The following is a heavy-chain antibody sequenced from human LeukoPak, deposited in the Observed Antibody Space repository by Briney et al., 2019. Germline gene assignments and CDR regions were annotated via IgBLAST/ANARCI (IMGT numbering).Heavy chain of an antibody. Sequence: ASVKVSCKTSGYTFTNYGISWVRQAPGQGLEWMGWISAYNGNTNYVQKFRGRVAMTTDTSTSTVYMGLRSVRSDDTAVYYCARDIATVQHQDWGQGTLVTVSS. CDR3: ARDIATVQHQD. CDR1: GYTFTNYG. CDR2: ISAYNGNT. D-gene: IGHD1-1*01. J-gene: IGHJ4*02. V-gene: IGHV1-18*01.